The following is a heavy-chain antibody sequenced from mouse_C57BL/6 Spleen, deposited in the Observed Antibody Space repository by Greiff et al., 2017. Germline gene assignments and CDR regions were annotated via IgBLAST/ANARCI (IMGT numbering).Heavy chain of an antibody. D-gene: IGHD2-3*01. CDR1: GFSLTSYG. V-gene: IGHV2-2*01. CDR2: IWSGGST. J-gene: IGHJ2*01. Sequence: QVQLKQSGPGLVQPSQSLSITCTVSGFSLTSYGVHWVRQSPGKGLEWLGVIWSGGSTDYNAAIISRLSISKDNSKSQVFFKMNSLQADDTAIYYCATDCYYGGRYFDYWGQGTTLTVSS. CDR3: ATDCYYGGRYFDY.